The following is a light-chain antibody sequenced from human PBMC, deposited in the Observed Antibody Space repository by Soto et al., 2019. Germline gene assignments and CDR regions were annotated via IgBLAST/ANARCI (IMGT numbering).Light chain of an antibody. CDR2: GAS. J-gene: IGKJ4*01. CDR3: QQVHDYPIT. CDR1: QGIRSD. V-gene: IGKV1-17*01. Sequence: IKLTQSPSSLSASVGDRVTITCRASQGIRSDLGWYQQKPGKAPKLLIYGASTLQSGVPPRFGGSGSGTAFTLTISSLQPEDFANYFCQQVHDYPITFGGGTKVDIK.